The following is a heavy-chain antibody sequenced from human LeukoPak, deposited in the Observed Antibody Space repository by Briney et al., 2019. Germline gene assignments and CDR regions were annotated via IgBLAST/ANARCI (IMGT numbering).Heavy chain of an antibody. CDR2: ISSSSSYI. Sequence: GGSLRLSCAASGFTFSSYSMNWVRQAPEKGLEWVSSISSSSSYIYYADSVKGRFTISRDNAKNSLYLQMNSLRAEDTAVYYCAIPYSGQLVPYFQHWGQGTLVTVSS. J-gene: IGHJ1*01. D-gene: IGHD6-13*01. CDR3: AIPYSGQLVPYFQH. CDR1: GFTFSSYS. V-gene: IGHV3-21*01.